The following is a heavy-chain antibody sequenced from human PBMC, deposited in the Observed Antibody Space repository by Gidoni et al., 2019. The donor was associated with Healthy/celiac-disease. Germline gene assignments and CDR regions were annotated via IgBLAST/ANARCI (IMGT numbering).Heavy chain of an antibody. V-gene: IGHV4-4*02. Sequence: QVQLQESGPGLVKPSGTLSLTCSVSGGSIRSSTWWSWVRQPPGKGLEWIGEIYHIGSTNYNPSLKSRVTISVDKSKNQFSLKLSSVTAADTAVYYCARDTYYDSSGYYAENDAFDIWGQGTMVTVSS. CDR2: IYHIGST. J-gene: IGHJ3*02. CDR3: ARDTYYDSSGYYAENDAFDI. D-gene: IGHD3-22*01. CDR1: GGSIRSSTW.